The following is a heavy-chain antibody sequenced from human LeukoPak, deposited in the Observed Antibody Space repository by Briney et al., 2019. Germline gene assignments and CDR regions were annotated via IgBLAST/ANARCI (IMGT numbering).Heavy chain of an antibody. CDR2: INPSGGIT. Sequence: ASVKVSCKASGYTFTSYYMHWVRQAPGQGLEWMGIINPSGGITSYAQKFQGRVTMTRDTSTSTVYMELSSLRSEDTAVYYCARDRDSSGWTNWFDPWGQGALVTVSS. V-gene: IGHV1-46*01. J-gene: IGHJ5*02. CDR1: GYTFTSYY. CDR3: ARDRDSSGWTNWFDP. D-gene: IGHD6-19*01.